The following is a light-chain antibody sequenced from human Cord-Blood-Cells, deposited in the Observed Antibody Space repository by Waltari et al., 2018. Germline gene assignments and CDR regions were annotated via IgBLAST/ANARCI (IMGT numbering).Light chain of an antibody. Sequence: QSALTQPASVSGSPGQSITISCTGTSSYVGGSNYVSWYQPHPGKAPKLMVYDVGNRPSGVSNRFSGSKSGNTASLTISGLQAEDEADYYCSSYTSSSTRKVFGTGTKVTVL. J-gene: IGLJ1*01. CDR1: SSYVGGSNY. V-gene: IGLV2-14*01. CDR3: SSYTSSSTRKV. CDR2: DVG.